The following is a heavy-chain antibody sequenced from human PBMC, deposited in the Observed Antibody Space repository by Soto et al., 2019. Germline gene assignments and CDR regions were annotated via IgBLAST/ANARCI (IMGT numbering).Heavy chain of an antibody. CDR3: ARDRSYATDY. CDR2: INSDGSTT. J-gene: IGHJ4*02. V-gene: IGHV3-74*01. CDR1: GFTFSNSW. D-gene: IGHD1-26*01. Sequence: GGSLRLSCAASGFTFSNSWMHWVRQAPGKGLVWVSYINSDGSTTTYADSVKGRFTISRDNAKNTVYLQITSLTAEDTAVYYCARDRSYATDYWGQGTLVTVSS.